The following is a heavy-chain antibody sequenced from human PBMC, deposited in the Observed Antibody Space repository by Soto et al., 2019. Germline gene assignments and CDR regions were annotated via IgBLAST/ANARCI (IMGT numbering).Heavy chain of an antibody. CDR2: ISAYNGNT. CDR3: ARDRVSSSWPPVVIDY. D-gene: IGHD6-13*01. Sequence: ASVKVSCKASGYTFTSYGISWVRQAPGQGLEWMGWISAYNGNTNYAQKLQGRVTMNTDTSTSTAYRELRSLRSDDTAVYYCARDRVSSSWPPVVIDYWGQGTLVTVSS. V-gene: IGHV1-18*01. J-gene: IGHJ4*02. CDR1: GYTFTSYG.